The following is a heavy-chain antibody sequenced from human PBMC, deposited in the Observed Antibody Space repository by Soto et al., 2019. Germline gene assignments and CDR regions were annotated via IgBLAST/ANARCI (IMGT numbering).Heavy chain of an antibody. V-gene: IGHV1-18*01. CDR3: AKHVRNIVVVPAATGSYNWFDP. CDR2: ISAYNVNT. Sequence: GASVKVSCKASGYTFTSYGISWVRQAPGQGLEWMGWISAYNVNTNYAQKLKGRVTMTTDTSTSTAYMELRSLRSDDTAVYYCAKHVRNIVVVPAATGSYNWFDPWGQGTLVTVSS. D-gene: IGHD2-2*01. CDR1: GYTFTSYG. J-gene: IGHJ5*02.